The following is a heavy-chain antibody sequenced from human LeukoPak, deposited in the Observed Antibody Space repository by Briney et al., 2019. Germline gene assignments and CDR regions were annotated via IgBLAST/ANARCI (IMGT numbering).Heavy chain of an antibody. D-gene: IGHD6-13*01. J-gene: IGHJ5*02. V-gene: IGHV4-59*01. CDR2: NYYTGST. CDR3: ARTFPGSWYGWFDP. CDR1: GGSINNYY. Sequence: SEILSLTCTVSGGSINNYYWSWIRQPPGKGMERIGNNYYTGSTNYNPSLKRRVTISLNTSKNQFYLKLSSETAADTAVYHCARTFPGSWYGWFDPWGQGTLVSVSS.